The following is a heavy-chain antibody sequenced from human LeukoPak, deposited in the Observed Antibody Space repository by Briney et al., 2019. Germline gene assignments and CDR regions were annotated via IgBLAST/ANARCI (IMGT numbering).Heavy chain of an antibody. J-gene: IGHJ4*02. CDR3: AKGDFSGSFQTGFDY. Sequence: GGSLRLSCAASGFTFSSYGMHWVRQAPGKGLEWVAFIRYDGSNKYYADSVKGRFTISRDNSKSTLYLQMNSLRAEDTAVYYCAKGDFSGSFQTGFDYWGQGTLVTVSS. V-gene: IGHV3-30*02. CDR1: GFTFSSYG. D-gene: IGHD1-26*01. CDR2: IRYDGSNK.